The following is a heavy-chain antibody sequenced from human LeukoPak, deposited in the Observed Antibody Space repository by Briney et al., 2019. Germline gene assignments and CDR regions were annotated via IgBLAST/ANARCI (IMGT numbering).Heavy chain of an antibody. V-gene: IGHV4-59*01. D-gene: IGHD2-2*01. Sequence: SETQSLTCTVSGGSISSYYWSWIRQPPGKGLEWIGYIYYSGSTNYNPSLKSRVTISVDTSKNQFSLKLSSVTAADTAVYYCARAVVVPAAIPCSAFDIWGQGTMVTVSS. J-gene: IGHJ3*02. CDR1: GGSISSYY. CDR3: ARAVVVPAAIPCSAFDI. CDR2: IYYSGST.